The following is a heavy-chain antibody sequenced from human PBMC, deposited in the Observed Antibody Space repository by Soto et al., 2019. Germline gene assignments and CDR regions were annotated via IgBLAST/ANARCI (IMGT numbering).Heavy chain of an antibody. D-gene: IGHD4-4*01. Sequence: GGSLRLSCAASGFTFSSYSMNWVRQAPGKGLEWVSSISSSSSYIYYADSVKGRFTISRDNAKNSLYLQMNSLRAEDTAVYYCARFEKDYTGGYFDYWGQGTLVTVSS. CDR2: ISSSSSYI. V-gene: IGHV3-21*01. CDR1: GFTFSSYS. J-gene: IGHJ4*02. CDR3: ARFEKDYTGGYFDY.